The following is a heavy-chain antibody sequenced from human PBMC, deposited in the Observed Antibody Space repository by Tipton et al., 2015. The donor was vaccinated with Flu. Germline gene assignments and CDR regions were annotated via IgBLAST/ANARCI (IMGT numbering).Heavy chain of an antibody. J-gene: IGHJ3*02. CDR1: GGSISSYY. Sequence: LRLSCTVSGGSISSYYWSWIRQPPGKGLEWIGYIYYSGSTNYNPSLKSRVTISVDTSKNQFSLKLSSVTAADTAVYYCARAGGLYAFDIWGQGTMVTVPS. D-gene: IGHD1-26*01. CDR3: ARAGGLYAFDI. CDR2: IYYSGST. V-gene: IGHV4-59*01.